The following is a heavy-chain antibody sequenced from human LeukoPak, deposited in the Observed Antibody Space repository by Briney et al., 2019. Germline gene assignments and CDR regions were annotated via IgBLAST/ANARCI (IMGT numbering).Heavy chain of an antibody. J-gene: IGHJ6*03. CDR3: ARGYCSSTSCLYYYYYYMDV. V-gene: IGHV1-46*01. CDR2: INPSGGST. D-gene: IGHD2-2*01. CDR1: GYTFTSYY. Sequence: GASVKVSCKASGYTFTSYYMHWVRQAPGQGLEWMGIINPSGGSTSYAQKFQGRVTMTRDMSTSTVYMELSSLRSEDTAVYYCARGYCSSTSCLYYYYYYMDVWAKGPRSPSP.